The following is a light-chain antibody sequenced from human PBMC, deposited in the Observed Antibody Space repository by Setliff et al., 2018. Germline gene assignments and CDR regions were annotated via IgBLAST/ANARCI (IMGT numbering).Light chain of an antibody. CDR3: SSYTSSSTL. J-gene: IGLJ1*01. Sequence: QSALTQPASVSGPPGQSITISCTGTSSDVGGYDFVSWYQQHPGKAPKLMIFDVLNRPSGVSDRFSGSKSGNTASLTITGLQAEDEADYYCSSYTSSSTLFGTGTKVTVL. CDR1: SSDVGGYDF. CDR2: DVL. V-gene: IGLV2-14*03.